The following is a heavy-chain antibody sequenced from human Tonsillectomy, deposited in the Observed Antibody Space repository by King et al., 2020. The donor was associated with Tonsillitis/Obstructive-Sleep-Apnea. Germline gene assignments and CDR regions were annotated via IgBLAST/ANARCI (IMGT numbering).Heavy chain of an antibody. Sequence: VQLVESGGGLVQPGRSLRLSCAASGFTFDDYAMHWVRQAPGKGLEWVSSISWNGVNIAYADSVKGRFTISRDTAKNSLYLQMNSLRAEDTALYYCAKVLLYEILTGYPFDYWGQGTLVTVSS. J-gene: IGHJ4*02. CDR2: ISWNGVNI. CDR3: AKVLLYEILTGYPFDY. V-gene: IGHV3-9*01. CDR1: GFTFDDYA. D-gene: IGHD3-9*01.